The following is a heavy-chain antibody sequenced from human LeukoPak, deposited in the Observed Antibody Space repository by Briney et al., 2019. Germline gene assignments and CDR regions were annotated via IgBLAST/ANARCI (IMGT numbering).Heavy chain of an antibody. CDR1: GFTFSNYA. D-gene: IGHD3-9*01. J-gene: IGHJ5*02. V-gene: IGHV3-23*01. CDR2: ITGSGGNT. Sequence: GGSLRLSCAASGFTFSNYAMSWVRQAPGKGLEWVSAITGSGGNTYYADSAKGRFTISRDDSKNTVFLQMNSPRAEDTALSYFAKRGDYDVLTGYYVSASWGLGTLVTVSS. CDR3: AKRGDYDVLTGYYVSAS.